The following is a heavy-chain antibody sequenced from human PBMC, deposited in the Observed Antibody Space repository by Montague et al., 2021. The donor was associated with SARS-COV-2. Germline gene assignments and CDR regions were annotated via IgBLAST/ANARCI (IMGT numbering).Heavy chain of an antibody. Sequence: SETLSLTCVVSGDSISTYNWWTWLRLPPGELLEWVGDIYYTGSTYYKPSLKSRVSTPVDNSWHQFSLMLSSVTAADTAIYYCTRKGSGRSDLAYWGQGALVTVSS. V-gene: IGHV4-4*02. CDR2: IYYTGST. CDR3: TRKGSGRSDLAY. D-gene: IGHD1-26*01. CDR1: GDSISTYNW. J-gene: IGHJ4*02.